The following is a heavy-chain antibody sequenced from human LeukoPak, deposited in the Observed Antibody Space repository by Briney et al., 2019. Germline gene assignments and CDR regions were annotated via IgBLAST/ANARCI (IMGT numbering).Heavy chain of an antibody. CDR2: IIPIFGTA. J-gene: IGHJ4*02. CDR1: GGTFSSYA. D-gene: IGHD3-22*01. V-gene: IGHV1-69*05. Sequence: SVKVSCKASGGTFSSYAISWVRQAPGQGLEWMGGIIPIFGTANYAQKFQGRVTITTDESTSTAYMELSSLRSEDTAVYYCARVLYYYDSSGYLLDYWGQGTLVIVSS. CDR3: ARVLYYYDSSGYLLDY.